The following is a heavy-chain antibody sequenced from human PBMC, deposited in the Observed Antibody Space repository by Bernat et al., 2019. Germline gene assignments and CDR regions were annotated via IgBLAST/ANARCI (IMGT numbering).Heavy chain of an antibody. CDR1: DGAFSTYY. J-gene: IGHJ4*02. CDR3: ARGGVDNSNYGGLFDS. V-gene: IGHV4-34*02. D-gene: IGHD4-4*01. CDR2: INHSGST. Sequence: QVQLQQWGAGLLKPSETLSLTCAVSDGAFSTYYWGWIRQPPGKGLEWIGEINHSGSTNYNPSLKSRVTMSVDTSRNRFSLKLSSVTAADSAIYFCARGGVDNSNYGGLFDSWGQGTLHTVSS.